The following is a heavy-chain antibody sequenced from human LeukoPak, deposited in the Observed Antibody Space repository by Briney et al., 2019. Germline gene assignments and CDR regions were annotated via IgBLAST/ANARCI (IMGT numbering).Heavy chain of an antibody. CDR3: AKEGRMIGSLYGMDV. J-gene: IGHJ6*02. CDR2: ISGSGGST. Sequence: GGSLRHSCSASGFTFSSYAMSWVRQAPGKGLEWVSAISGSGGSTYYADSVKGRFTISRDNSKNTLYLQMNSLRAEDTAVYYCAKEGRMIGSLYGMDVWGQGTTVTVSS. D-gene: IGHD3-10*02. V-gene: IGHV3-23*01. CDR1: GFTFSSYA.